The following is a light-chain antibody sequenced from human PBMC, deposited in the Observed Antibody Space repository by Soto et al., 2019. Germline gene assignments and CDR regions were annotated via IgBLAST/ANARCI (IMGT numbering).Light chain of an antibody. CDR2: EVS. J-gene: IGLJ3*02. CDR1: SSDVGGYNY. V-gene: IGLV2-14*01. CDR3: SSYPSSISWV. Sequence: QSALTQPASVSGSPGQSITISCTGTSSDVGGYNYVSWYQQHPGKAPKLMIYEVSNRPSGVSNRFSGSKSGNTASLTISGLQAEDEADYYCSSYPSSISWVLGGGTKLTVL.